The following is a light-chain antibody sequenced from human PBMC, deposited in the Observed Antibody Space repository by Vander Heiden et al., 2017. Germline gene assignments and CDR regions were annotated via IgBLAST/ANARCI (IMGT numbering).Light chain of an antibody. CDR3: QQSYSTQYT. CDR1: QSISSY. J-gene: IGKJ2*01. Sequence: DPVSITCPASQSISSYLNWYQQKSGKVPKFLIYAASSLQSGVPSRFSGSGSGTDFTLTINSLQPEDFATYYCQQSYSTQYTFGQGTKLEIK. V-gene: IGKV1-39*01. CDR2: AAS.